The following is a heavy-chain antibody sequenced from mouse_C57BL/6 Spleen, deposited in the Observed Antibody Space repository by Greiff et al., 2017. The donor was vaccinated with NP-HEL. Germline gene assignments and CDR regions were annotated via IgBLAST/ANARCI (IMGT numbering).Heavy chain of an antibody. Sequence: VKLQQPGAELVKPGASVKVSCKASGYTFTSYWMHWVKQRPGQGLEWIGRIHPSDSDTNYNQKFKGKATLTVDKSSSTAYMQLSSLTSEDSAVYYCAIGTQAGAMDYWGQGTSVTVSS. CDR3: AIGTQAGAMDY. D-gene: IGHD3-2*02. J-gene: IGHJ4*01. V-gene: IGHV1-74*01. CDR1: GYTFTSYW. CDR2: IHPSDSDT.